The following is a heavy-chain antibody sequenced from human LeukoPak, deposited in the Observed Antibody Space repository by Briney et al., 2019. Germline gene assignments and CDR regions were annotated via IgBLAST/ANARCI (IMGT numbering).Heavy chain of an antibody. Sequence: GRSMRLSWAVTGFTCSSYWMSWVRQAPGKGLEWVANINEDGSEKYYVDSVKGRFTISRDNAKNSLYLQMNSLRAEDTAVYYCARHSKPRTYFYDTSDAFDIWGQGTMVTVSS. V-gene: IGHV3-7*01. CDR3: ARHSKPRTYFYDTSDAFDI. J-gene: IGHJ3*02. D-gene: IGHD3-22*01. CDR1: GFTCSSYW. CDR2: INEDGSEK.